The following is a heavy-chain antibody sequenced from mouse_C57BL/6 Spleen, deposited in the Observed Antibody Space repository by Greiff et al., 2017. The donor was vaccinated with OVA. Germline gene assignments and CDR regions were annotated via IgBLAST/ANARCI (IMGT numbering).Heavy chain of an antibody. CDR3: AREGYYYGSTLRGYFDV. J-gene: IGHJ1*03. V-gene: IGHV1-72*01. Sequence: QVQLQQPGAELVKPGASVKLSCKASGYTFTSYWMHWVKQRPGRGLEWIGRIDPNSGGTKYNEKFKSQATLTVDKPSSTAYMQLSSLTSEDSAVYYCAREGYYYGSTLRGYFDVWGTGTTVTVSS. D-gene: IGHD1-1*01. CDR1: GYTFTSYW. CDR2: IDPNSGGT.